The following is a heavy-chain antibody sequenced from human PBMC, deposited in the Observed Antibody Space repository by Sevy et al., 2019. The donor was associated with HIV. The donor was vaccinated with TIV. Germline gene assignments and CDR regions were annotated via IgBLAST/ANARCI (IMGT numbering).Heavy chain of an antibody. CDR1: GFTFSSYD. V-gene: IGHV3-48*03. J-gene: IGHJ5*02. D-gene: IGHD3-22*01. CDR3: VRNGGAYDTGFDP. CDR2: ISSSGSYI. Sequence: GGSLRLSCTASGFTFSSYDMNWVRQAPGKGLEWVSKISSSGSYIYYADSVKGRFTISRDNAKNSLNLQMNSLRAEDTALYYCVRNGGAYDTGFDPWGQGTLVTVSS.